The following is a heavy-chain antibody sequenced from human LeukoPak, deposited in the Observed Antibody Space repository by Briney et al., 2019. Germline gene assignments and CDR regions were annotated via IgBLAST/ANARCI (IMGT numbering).Heavy chain of an antibody. J-gene: IGHJ3*02. Sequence: SQTLSLTCAISGDSVSSNSAAWNWIRQSPSRGLEWLGRTYYRSKWFNGYAVSVKSRITVNPDTSKNQFSLQLSSVTPEDTAVYLCARGFGYGFDIWGQGTMVTVSS. CDR3: ARGFGYGFDI. D-gene: IGHD3-10*01. CDR1: GDSVSSNSAA. V-gene: IGHV6-1*01. CDR2: TYYRSKWFN.